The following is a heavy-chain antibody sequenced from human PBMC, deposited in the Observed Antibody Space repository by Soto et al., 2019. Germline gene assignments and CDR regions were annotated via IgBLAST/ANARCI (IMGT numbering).Heavy chain of an antibody. J-gene: IGHJ6*02. CDR3: ALSIRGPRGFNGLDV. CDR1: GFSLPSPGMC. D-gene: IGHD1-20*01. Sequence: GSGPTLVNPTQTLTLTCTFSGFSLPSPGMCVSWILHPPGKALEWLALIERDDDDKYYSTSLKTRLTISKDTRKNQVVLTMANMDPADTGTYYCALSIRGPRGFNGLDVWGQGTSVTVSS. V-gene: IGHV2-70*13. CDR2: IERDDDDK.